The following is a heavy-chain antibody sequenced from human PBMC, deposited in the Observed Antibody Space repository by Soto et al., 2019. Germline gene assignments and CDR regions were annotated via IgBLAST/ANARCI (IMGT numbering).Heavy chain of an antibody. CDR3: ERDLGYYDSSGYFDY. CDR1: EFTFSDYY. V-gene: IGHV3-11*01. Sequence: GGSLRLSCAASEFTFSDYYMSWIRQAPGKGLEWVSYISSSGTIIYYADSVKGRFTISRDNAKNSLYLQMNSLRAEDTAVYYCERDLGYYDSSGYFDYWGRGPLVTVSS. D-gene: IGHD3-22*01. J-gene: IGHJ4*02. CDR2: ISSSGTII.